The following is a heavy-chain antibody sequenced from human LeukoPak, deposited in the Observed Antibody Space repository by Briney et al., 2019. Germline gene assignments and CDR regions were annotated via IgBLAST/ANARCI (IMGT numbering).Heavy chain of an antibody. V-gene: IGHV4-34*01. CDR3: ARPVAYCGGDCYFDY. Sequence: SETLSLTCAVYGGSLSGYYWSWIRQPPGKGLEWIGEINHSGSTNYNPSLKSRVTISVDTSKNQFSLKLSSVTAADTAVYYCARPVAYCGGDCYFDYWGQGTLVTVSS. CDR1: GGSLSGYY. CDR2: INHSGST. D-gene: IGHD2-21*02. J-gene: IGHJ4*02.